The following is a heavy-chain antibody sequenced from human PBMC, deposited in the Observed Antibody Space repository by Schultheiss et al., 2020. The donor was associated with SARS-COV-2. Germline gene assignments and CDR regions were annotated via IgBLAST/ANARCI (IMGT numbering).Heavy chain of an antibody. Sequence: SETLSLTCTVSGGSISSGGYYWSWIRQHPGKGLEWIGEIYHSGSTYYNPSLKSRVTISVDTSKNQFSLKLSSVTAADTAVYYCASQSPKDIVVVRRAFDIWGQGTMVTVSS. CDR1: GGSISSGGYY. D-gene: IGHD2-2*01. V-gene: IGHV4-31*03. J-gene: IGHJ3*02. CDR2: IYHSGST. CDR3: ASQSPKDIVVVRRAFDI.